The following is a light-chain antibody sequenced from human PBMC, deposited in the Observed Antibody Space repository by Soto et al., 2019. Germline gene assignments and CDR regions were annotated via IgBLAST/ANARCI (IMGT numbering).Light chain of an antibody. CDR1: SSDVGSYNY. Sequence: QSALTQPASVSGSPGQSITISCAGTSSDVGSYNYVSWYQQRPGKAPRLIIYEVTNRPSGVSNRFSGAKSGNTASLTISGLQGEDEAGYFRTSYTSSSTVVFGGGTKLTVL. V-gene: IGLV2-14*01. J-gene: IGLJ2*01. CDR2: EVT. CDR3: TSYTSSSTVV.